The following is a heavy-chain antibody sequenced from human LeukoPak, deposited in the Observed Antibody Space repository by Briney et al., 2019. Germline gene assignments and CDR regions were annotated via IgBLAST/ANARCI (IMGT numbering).Heavy chain of an antibody. CDR2: IYHSGST. V-gene: IGHV4-39*07. D-gene: IGHD3-3*01. Sequence: PSETLSLTCTVSGGSISSSSYYWGWIRQPPGKGLEWVGSIYHSGSTNYNPSLKSRVTISVDTSKNQFSLKLSSVTAADTAVYYCARGNPVLRFLEWLPNDAFDIWGQGTMVTVSS. CDR1: GGSISSSSYY. J-gene: IGHJ3*02. CDR3: ARGNPVLRFLEWLPNDAFDI.